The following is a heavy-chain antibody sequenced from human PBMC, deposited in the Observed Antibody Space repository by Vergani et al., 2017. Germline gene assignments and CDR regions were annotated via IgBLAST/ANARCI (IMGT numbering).Heavy chain of an antibody. V-gene: IGHV3-33*01. CDR2: TWYDGNNK. J-gene: IGHJ5*02. CDR1: LFPFNQYF. Sequence: QVQLVESGGGVVQPGMSLRLSCASSLFPFNQYFMHWVRQAPGKGLEWVAVTWYDGNNKQYADSVKGRFTISRDNSKSTMYLQMNSLRDEDTGVYYCARDLRLLYNRFDPWGQGTLVTVSS. D-gene: IGHD1-14*01. CDR3: ARDLRLLYNRFDP.